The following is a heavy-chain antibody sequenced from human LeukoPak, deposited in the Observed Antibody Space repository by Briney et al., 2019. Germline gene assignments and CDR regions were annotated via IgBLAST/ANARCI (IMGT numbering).Heavy chain of an antibody. D-gene: IGHD2-2*01. V-gene: IGHV4-59*01. Sequence: KPSETLSLTCSVSGGSMNSYYWSWIRQSPGKGLEWIGYIYYSGSTNYNPSLKSRVTISVDTSKNQFSLKLSSVTAADTAVYYCARVRYCSTNRCYDREFDNWGQGTLVTVSS. CDR1: GGSMNSYY. CDR2: IYYSGST. CDR3: ARVRYCSTNRCYDREFDN. J-gene: IGHJ4*02.